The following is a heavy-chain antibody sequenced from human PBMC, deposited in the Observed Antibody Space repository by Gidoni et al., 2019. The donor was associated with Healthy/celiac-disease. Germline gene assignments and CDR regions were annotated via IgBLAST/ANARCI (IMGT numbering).Heavy chain of an antibody. CDR2: INPNSGGA. CDR3: ARGGLTGTTRYWFDP. Sequence: VQLVQPGAGVKKPGTSVMVSGKASGYTFTGCYMHWVRQAPGQGLEWMGWINPNSGGANYAQKFQGWVTMTRDTSISTAYMELSRLSSDDTAVYYCARGGLTGTTRYWFDPWGQGTLVTVSS. CDR1: GYTFTGCY. D-gene: IGHD1-7*01. V-gene: IGHV1-2*04. J-gene: IGHJ5*02.